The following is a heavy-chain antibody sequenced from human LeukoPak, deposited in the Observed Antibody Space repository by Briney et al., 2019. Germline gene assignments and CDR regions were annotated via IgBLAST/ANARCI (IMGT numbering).Heavy chain of an antibody. V-gene: IGHV4-39*01. D-gene: IGHD3-16*01. Sequence: SETLSLTCSVSGGSISSINFYWGWIRQPPGKGLEWTATIYYTGNTYYNPSLRSRVTISVDASKNQFSLKLISVTAADTAVYFCARHDHDSAGTNWFDPWGQGTLVTVSS. CDR2: IYYTGNT. CDR3: ARHDHDSAGTNWFDP. CDR1: GGSISSINFY. J-gene: IGHJ5*02.